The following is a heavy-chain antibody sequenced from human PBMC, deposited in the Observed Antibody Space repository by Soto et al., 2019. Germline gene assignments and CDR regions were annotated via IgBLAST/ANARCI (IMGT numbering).Heavy chain of an antibody. V-gene: IGHV4-31*03. Sequence: SETLSLTCTVSGGSISSGGYYWSWIRQHPGEGLEWVGSIPYGGSTYHNPSLESRVFISIETSKNQFSLNLNSVTAADTAVYYCAPCIGSYLGWFGRWGQGTLVTVSS. CDR3: APCIGSYLGWFGR. J-gene: IGHJ5*02. CDR2: IPYGGST. D-gene: IGHD3-10*01. CDR1: GGSISSGGYY.